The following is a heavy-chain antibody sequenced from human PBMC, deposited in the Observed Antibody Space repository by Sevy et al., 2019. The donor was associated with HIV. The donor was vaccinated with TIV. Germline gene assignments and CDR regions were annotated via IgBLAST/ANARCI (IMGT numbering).Heavy chain of an antibody. Sequence: GGSLRLSCAASGFTFSSYSMNWVRQAPGKGLEWVSSISSSSSYIYYADSVKGRFTISRDNAKNSLYLQMNSLRAEDTAVYYCARDKSVRGVAGIPYYFDYWGQGTLVTVSS. CDR3: ARDKSVRGVAGIPYYFDY. CDR2: ISSSSSYI. D-gene: IGHD6-19*01. J-gene: IGHJ4*02. V-gene: IGHV3-21*01. CDR1: GFTFSSYS.